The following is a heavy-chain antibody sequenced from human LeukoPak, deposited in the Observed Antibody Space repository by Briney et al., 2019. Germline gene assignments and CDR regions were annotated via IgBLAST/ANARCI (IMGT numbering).Heavy chain of an antibody. D-gene: IGHD2-15*01. CDR3: ARAGYCSGGSCYHSYYYYMDV. V-gene: IGHV4-61*01. CDR1: GGSVSSGSYY. Sequence: SETLSLTCTVSGGSVSSGSYYWGWIRQPPGKGLEWIGYIYYSGSTNYNPSLKSRVTISVDTSKNQFSLKLSSVTAADTAVYYCARAGYCSGGSCYHSYYYYMDVWGKGTTVTVSS. CDR2: IYYSGST. J-gene: IGHJ6*03.